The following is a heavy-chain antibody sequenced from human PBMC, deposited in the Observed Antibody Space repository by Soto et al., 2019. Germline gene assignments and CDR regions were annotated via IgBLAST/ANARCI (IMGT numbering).Heavy chain of an antibody. V-gene: IGHV3-23*01. CDR2: VSGTGGTT. CDR1: GFTFSTYA. J-gene: IGHJ6*04. Sequence: EVQLLESGGGLVQPGGSLRLSCAASGFTFSTYAMTWVRQAPGKGLEWVSSVSGTGGTTYYADSVKGRFTVSRDNSKNTLYMQMNSLRAEDTAVYYCANPPAVESTNYYCSGMDVWGKGTTVTVSS. D-gene: IGHD2-8*01. CDR3: ANPPAVESTNYYCSGMDV.